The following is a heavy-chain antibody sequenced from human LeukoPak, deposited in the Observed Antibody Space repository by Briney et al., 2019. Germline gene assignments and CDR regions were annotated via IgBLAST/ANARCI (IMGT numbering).Heavy chain of an antibody. J-gene: IGHJ6*02. CDR3: ARRYDFWSGYHYYYYGMDV. CDR1: GFTFSSYW. D-gene: IGHD3-3*01. Sequence: GGSLRLSCAASGFTFSSYWMSWVRQAPGKGLEWVANIKQDGSEKYYVDSVKGRFTISRDNAKNSLYLQMNSLRAEDTAVSYCARRYDFWSGYHYYYYGMDVWGQGTTVTVSS. CDR2: IKQDGSEK. V-gene: IGHV3-7*01.